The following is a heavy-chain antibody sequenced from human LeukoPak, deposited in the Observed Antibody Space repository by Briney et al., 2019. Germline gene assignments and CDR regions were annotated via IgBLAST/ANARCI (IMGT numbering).Heavy chain of an antibody. CDR1: GGTFSSYA. D-gene: IGHD5-12*01. CDR3: ARGGRGGYDFETPESLDY. Sequence: SVKVSCTASGGTFSSYAISWVRQAPGQGLEWMGGIIPIFGTANYAQKFQGRVTITRDTSASTAYMELSSLRSEDTAVYYCARGGRGGYDFETPESLDYWGQGTLVTVSS. J-gene: IGHJ4*02. CDR2: IIPIFGTA. V-gene: IGHV1-69*05.